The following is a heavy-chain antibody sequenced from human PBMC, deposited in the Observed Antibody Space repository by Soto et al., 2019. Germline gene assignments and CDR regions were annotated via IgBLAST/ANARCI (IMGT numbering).Heavy chain of an antibody. J-gene: IGHJ4*02. CDR2: ISDSGDST. V-gene: IGHV3-23*01. D-gene: IGHD3-22*01. CDR3: ANLAVNYYDTEGGH. CDR1: GFTFSSYA. Sequence: GGSLRLSCAASGFTFSSYAMSWVRQAPGKGLAWVSTISDSGDSTYYADSVKGRFTISRDNSKNSLYLQMNSLRAEDTAVFYCANLAVNYYDTEGGHWGQGTLVTVSS.